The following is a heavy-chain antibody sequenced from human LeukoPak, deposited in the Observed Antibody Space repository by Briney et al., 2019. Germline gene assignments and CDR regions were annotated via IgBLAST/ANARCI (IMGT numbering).Heavy chain of an antibody. D-gene: IGHD1-26*01. CDR3: ARHKSVGPTSSDAFDI. Sequence: GASLQISCQGSGSRFTSYWIGWVRPMPGKGMEWMGIIYPGDSDTRYSPSFQGQVTISADKSISTAYLQWSSLKASDTAMYYCARHKSVGPTSSDAFDIWGQGTGVTGAS. CDR1: GSRFTSYW. V-gene: IGHV5-51*01. CDR2: IYPGDSDT. J-gene: IGHJ3*02.